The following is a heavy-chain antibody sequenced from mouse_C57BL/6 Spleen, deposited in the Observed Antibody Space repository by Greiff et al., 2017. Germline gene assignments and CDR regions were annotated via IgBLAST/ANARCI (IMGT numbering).Heavy chain of an antibody. CDR2: IHPNSGST. Sequence: VQLQQPGAELVKPGASVKLSCKASGYTFTSYWMHWVKQRPGQGLEWIGMIHPNSGSTNYNEKFKSKATLTVDKSSSTAYMQLSSLTSEGSAVYYCARSGTTVVAEAFDYWGQGTTLTVSS. D-gene: IGHD1-1*01. CDR3: ARSGTTVVAEAFDY. V-gene: IGHV1-64*01. J-gene: IGHJ2*01. CDR1: GYTFTSYW.